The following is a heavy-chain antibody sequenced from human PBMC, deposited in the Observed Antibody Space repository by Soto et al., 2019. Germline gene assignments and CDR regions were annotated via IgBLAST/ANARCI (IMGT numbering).Heavy chain of an antibody. CDR1: GYSFTIYW. V-gene: IGHV5-10-1*01. J-gene: IGHJ5*02. CDR2: DPSDSYT. Sequence: GESLKISCNGSGYSFTIYWIGWVRQMPGKGLEWMGIDPSDSYTNYSPSFQGHVTISADKSISTAYLQWSSLKASDTAMYYCAVMGDYVDWFDPWGQGTLVTVSS. CDR3: AVMGDYVDWFDP. D-gene: IGHD4-17*01.